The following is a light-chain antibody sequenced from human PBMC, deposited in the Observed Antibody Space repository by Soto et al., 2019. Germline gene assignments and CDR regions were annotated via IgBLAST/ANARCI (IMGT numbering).Light chain of an antibody. J-gene: IGLJ2*01. V-gene: IGLV2-14*03. CDR3: SSYSTSTTLI. CDR1: SSDVGRYKL. CDR2: DVT. Sequence: QSALTQPASVSGSPGQSITISCTGTSSDVGRYKLVSWYQQHPGKAPKLMIYDVTNRPSGVSNRFSGSKSGNTASLTISGLQAEDEADYYFSSYSTSTTLILGGGTKLTVL.